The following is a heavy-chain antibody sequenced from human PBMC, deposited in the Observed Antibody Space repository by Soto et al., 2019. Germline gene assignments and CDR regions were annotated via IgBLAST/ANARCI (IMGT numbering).Heavy chain of an antibody. V-gene: IGHV3-23*01. CDR2: ISGSGGST. D-gene: IGHD3-3*01. J-gene: IGHJ4*02. CDR1: GFTFSSYA. CDR3: AKEFRGYDFWSGYHPFDY. Sequence: VGSLRLSCAASGFTFSSYAMSWVRQAPGKGLEWVSAISGSGGSTYYADSVKGRFTISRDNSKNTLYLQMNSLRAEDTAVYYCAKEFRGYDFWSGYHPFDYWGQGTLVPSPQ.